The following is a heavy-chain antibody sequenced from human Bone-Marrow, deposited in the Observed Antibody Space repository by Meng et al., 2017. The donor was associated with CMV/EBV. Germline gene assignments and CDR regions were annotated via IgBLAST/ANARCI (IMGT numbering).Heavy chain of an antibody. CDR1: GGTFSSYT. D-gene: IGHD3-3*01. CDR2: IIPILGIA. CDR3: ARDSWYDFWSGYYRYYYGMDV. Sequence: SVKVSCKASGGTFSSYTISWVRQAPGQGLEWMGRIIPILGIANYAQKLQGRVTMTTDTSTSTAYMELRSLRSDDTAVYYCARDSWYDFWSGYYRYYYGMDVWGQGTTVTVSS. V-gene: IGHV1-69*04. J-gene: IGHJ6*02.